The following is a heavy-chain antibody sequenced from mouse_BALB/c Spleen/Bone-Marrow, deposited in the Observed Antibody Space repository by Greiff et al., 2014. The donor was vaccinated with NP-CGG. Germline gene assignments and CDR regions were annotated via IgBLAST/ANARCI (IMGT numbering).Heavy chain of an antibody. CDR2: IYPGDGDT. CDR1: GYAFSSYW. J-gene: IGHJ2*01. CDR3: ARRGYYYGSSYVDY. V-gene: IGHV1-80*01. D-gene: IGHD1-1*01. Sequence: VQVVESGAELVRPGSSVKISCKASGYAFSSYWMNWVKQRPGQGLEWIGQIYPGDGDTNYNGKFKGKATLTADKSSSTAYMQLSSLTSEDSAVYFCARRGYYYGSSYVDYWGQGTTLTVPS.